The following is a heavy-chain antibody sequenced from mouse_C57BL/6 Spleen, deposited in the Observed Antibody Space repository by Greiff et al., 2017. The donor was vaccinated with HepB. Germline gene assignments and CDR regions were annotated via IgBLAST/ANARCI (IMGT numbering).Heavy chain of an antibody. D-gene: IGHD2-1*01. CDR3: ARSDGNFPLDY. CDR2: IDPSDSYT. Sequence: QVQLQQSGAELVKPGASVKLSCKASGYTFTSYWMQWVKQRPGQGLEWIGEIDPSDSYTNYNQKFKGKATLTVDTSSSTAYMQLSSLTSEDSAVYYCARSDGNFPLDYWGHGTTLTVSS. CDR1: GYTFTSYW. J-gene: IGHJ2*01. V-gene: IGHV1-50*01.